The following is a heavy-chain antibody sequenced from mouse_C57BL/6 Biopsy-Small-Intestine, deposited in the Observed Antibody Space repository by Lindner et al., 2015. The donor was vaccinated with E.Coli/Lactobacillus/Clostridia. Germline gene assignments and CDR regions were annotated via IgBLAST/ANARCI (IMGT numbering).Heavy chain of an antibody. V-gene: IGHV1-22*01. CDR1: GYTFTDYN. Sequence: EVQLQESGPELVKPGASVKMSCKASGYTFTDYNMHWVKQSHGKSLEWIGYINPNSGDTAFNQKFKGKATLTVNKSSSTAYMELRSLTSEDSAVYYCATNWGYAMDYWGQGTSVTVSS. CDR3: ATNWGYAMDY. D-gene: IGHD4-1*01. CDR2: INPNSGDT. J-gene: IGHJ4*01.